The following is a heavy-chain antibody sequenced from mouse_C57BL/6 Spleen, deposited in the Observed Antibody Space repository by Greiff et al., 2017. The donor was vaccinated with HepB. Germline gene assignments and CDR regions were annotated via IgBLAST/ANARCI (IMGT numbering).Heavy chain of an antibody. CDR2: ISDGGSYT. CDR1: GFTFSSYA. D-gene: IGHD2-4*01. CDR3: AREFDYDYDVEAY. J-gene: IGHJ3*01. V-gene: IGHV5-4*01. Sequence: EVNVVESGGGLVKPGGSLKLSCAASGFTFSSYAMSWVRQTPEKRLEWVATISDGGSYTYYPDNVKGRFTISRDNAKNNLYLQMSQLKSEDTAMYYCAREFDYDYDVEAYWGQGTLVTVSA.